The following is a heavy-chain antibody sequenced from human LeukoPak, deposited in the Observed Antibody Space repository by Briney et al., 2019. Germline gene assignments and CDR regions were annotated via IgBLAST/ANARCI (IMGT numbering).Heavy chain of an antibody. CDR2: IIPILGIA. J-gene: IGHJ3*02. CDR1: GGTFSSYA. CDR3: ARCPGGDLQHAFDI. Sequence: GASVKVSCKASGGTFSSYAISWVRQAPGQGLEWMGRIIPILGIANYAQKFQGRVTITADKSTSTAYMELSSLRSEDTAVYYCARCPGGDLQHAFDIWGQGTMVTVSS. D-gene: IGHD1-1*01. V-gene: IGHV1-69*04.